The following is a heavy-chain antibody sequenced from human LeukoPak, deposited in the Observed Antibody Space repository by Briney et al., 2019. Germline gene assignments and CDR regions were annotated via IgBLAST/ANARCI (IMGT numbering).Heavy chain of an antibody. D-gene: IGHD3-9*01. V-gene: IGHV7-4-1*02. J-gene: IGHJ4*02. CDR1: GYTFTSYA. Sequence: GASVKVSCKASGYTFTSYAMNWVRQAPGQGLEWMGWINTNTGNPTYAQGFTGRFVFSLDTSVSTAYLQISSLRVGDTAVYYCARDGYNLLTGYCDYWGLGTLVTVSS. CDR2: INTNTGNP. CDR3: ARDGYNLLTGYCDY.